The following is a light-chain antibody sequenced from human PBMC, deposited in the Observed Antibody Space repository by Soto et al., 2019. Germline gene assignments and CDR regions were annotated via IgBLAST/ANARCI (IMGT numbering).Light chain of an antibody. Sequence: QSALTQPACVSGSPGQSITISCTGTRSDVGGYNYVSWYQQHPDKAPKLMIYDVTTRPSGVSNRFSGSKSGNTASLTISGLQAEDEADYYCSSYSSSSTPDVFGTGTKLTVL. CDR2: DVT. CDR1: RSDVGGYNY. V-gene: IGLV2-14*01. CDR3: SSYSSSSTPDV. J-gene: IGLJ1*01.